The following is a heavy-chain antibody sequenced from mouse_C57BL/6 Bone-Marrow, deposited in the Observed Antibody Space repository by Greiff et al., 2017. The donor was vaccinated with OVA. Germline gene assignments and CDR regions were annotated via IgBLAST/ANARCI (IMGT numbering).Heavy chain of an antibody. CDR1: GYTFTSYG. V-gene: IGHV1-81*01. Sequence: VKLMESGAELARPGASVKLSCKASGYTFTSYGISWVKQRTGQGLEWIGEIYPRSGNTYYNEKFKGKATLTADKSSSTAYMELRSLTSEDSAVYFCARPLFYYGSSYGYFDVWGTGTTVTVSS. D-gene: IGHD1-1*01. CDR3: ARPLFYYGSSYGYFDV. CDR2: IYPRSGNT. J-gene: IGHJ1*03.